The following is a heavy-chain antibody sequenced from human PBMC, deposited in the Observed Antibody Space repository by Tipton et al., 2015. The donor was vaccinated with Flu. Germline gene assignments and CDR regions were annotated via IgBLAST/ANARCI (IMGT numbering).Heavy chain of an antibody. D-gene: IGHD3-10*01. CDR1: GYSISSGYY. V-gene: IGHV4-38-2*02. Sequence: LRLSCAVSGYSISSGYYWGWIRQPPGKGLEWIGSIYHSGSTYYNPSLKSRVTISVDTSKNQFSLKLSSVTAADTAVYYCAREVWFGGYYFDYWGQGTLVTVSS. J-gene: IGHJ4*02. CDR2: IYHSGST. CDR3: AREVWFGGYYFDY.